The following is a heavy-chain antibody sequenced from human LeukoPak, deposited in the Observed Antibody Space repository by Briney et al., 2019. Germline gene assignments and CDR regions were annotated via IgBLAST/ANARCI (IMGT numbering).Heavy chain of an antibody. CDR1: IFTIRDYA. CDR3: ARGHCSSGTCHSYLPSYFDY. J-gene: IGHJ4*02. D-gene: IGHD2-15*01. Sequence: GGSLRLSCASSIFTIRDYAMICVRQHPGKGLEQVSTVRDDGRNPYHRDSVKDRFTIARDKNTLYLQMSSLGVGDTAVYYCARGHCSSGTCHSYLPSYFDYWGQGTLVTVSS. V-gene: IGHV3-23*02. CDR2: VRDDGRNP.